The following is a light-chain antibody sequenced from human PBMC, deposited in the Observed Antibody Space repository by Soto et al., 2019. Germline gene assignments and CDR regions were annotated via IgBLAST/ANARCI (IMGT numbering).Light chain of an antibody. CDR3: NQYGSSPPT. V-gene: IGKV3-15*01. J-gene: IGKJ1*01. CDR1: QSLSN. CDR2: GAS. Sequence: VLTQSPATLSVSPGERAILSCRASQSLSNLAWYQQKPGQAPRLLIYGASTRATGIQARFSGSGSGTEFTLTIGSLQSEDFAVYYCNQYGSSPPTFGQGTKVDIK.